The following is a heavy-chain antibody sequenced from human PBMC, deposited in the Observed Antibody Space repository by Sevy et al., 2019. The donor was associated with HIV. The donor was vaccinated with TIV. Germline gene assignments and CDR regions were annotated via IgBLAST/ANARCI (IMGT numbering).Heavy chain of an antibody. CDR3: ARSGVATTTIEGIYYFDY. CDR2: IKQDGSEK. Sequence: GSLRLSCAASGFTFSSYWMSWVRQAPGKGLEWVANIKQDGSEKYYVDSVKGRFTISRDNAKNSLYLQMNSLRAEDTAVYYCARSGVATTTIEGIYYFDYWGQGTLVTVSS. V-gene: IGHV3-7*01. J-gene: IGHJ4*02. D-gene: IGHD5-12*01. CDR1: GFTFSSYW.